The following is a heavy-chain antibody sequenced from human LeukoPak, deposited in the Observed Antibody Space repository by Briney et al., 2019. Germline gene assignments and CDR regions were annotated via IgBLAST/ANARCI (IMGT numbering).Heavy chain of an antibody. Sequence: ASVKVSCKASGYTFTSYDVNWVRQATGQGLEWMGWMNPNSGNTGYALKFQGRVTMTSNTSISTAYMELTSLTSEDTAVYYCARASSSWYSGYYYAMDAWGQGTTVTVSS. CDR1: GYTFTSYD. V-gene: IGHV1-8*01. CDR2: MNPNSGNT. D-gene: IGHD6-13*01. CDR3: ARASSSWYSGYYYAMDA. J-gene: IGHJ6*02.